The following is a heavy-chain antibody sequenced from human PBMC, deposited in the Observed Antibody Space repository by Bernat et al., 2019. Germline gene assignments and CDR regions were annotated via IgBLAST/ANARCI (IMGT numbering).Heavy chain of an antibody. D-gene: IGHD3-3*01. CDR2: ISYDGSNT. V-gene: IGHV3-33*05. CDR3: ARDGGPRLTYYDFWSGLEDQL. J-gene: IGHJ4*02. Sequence: QVQLVDFGGGVVQPGRSLRLSCIVSGFTFRSYGMHWVRQAPGKGLEWVAVISYDGSNTLYSDSAKGRFTISRDNFKNTLYLQMNSLRAEDTAVYYCARDGGPRLTYYDFWSGLEDQLWGQGTLVTVSS. CDR1: GFTFRSYG.